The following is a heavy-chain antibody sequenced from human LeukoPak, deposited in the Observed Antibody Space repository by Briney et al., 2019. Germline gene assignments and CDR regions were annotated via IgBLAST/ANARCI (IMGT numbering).Heavy chain of an antibody. CDR3: AKDGFDYYDSSGYYYFNY. J-gene: IGHJ4*02. D-gene: IGHD3-22*01. CDR2: ISGGGVAI. CDR1: GFTFSKHA. Sequence: PGGSLRLSCAASGFTFSKHAMSWVRQAPGKGLQWVSAISGGGVAIYYADSVKGRFTISRDNSKNTLYLQMNSLRAEDTAVYYCAKDGFDYYDSSGYYYFNYWGQGTLVTVSS. V-gene: IGHV3-23*01.